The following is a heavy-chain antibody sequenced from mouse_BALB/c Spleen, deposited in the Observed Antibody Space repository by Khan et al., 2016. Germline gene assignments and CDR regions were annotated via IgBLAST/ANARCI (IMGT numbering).Heavy chain of an antibody. V-gene: IGHV3-2*02. CDR1: GYSITSDYA. J-gene: IGHJ4*01. CDR2: ITYSGST. Sequence: EVQLQESGPGLVNPSQSLSLTCTVTGYSITSDYAWNWLRQFPGNKLEWMGYITYSGSTSYNPSLKSRISITRDTSKNQFFLQFNSVTTEDTATYYGARNYRYDRAMDYWGQGTSVTVSA. D-gene: IGHD2-14*01. CDR3: ARNYRYDRAMDY.